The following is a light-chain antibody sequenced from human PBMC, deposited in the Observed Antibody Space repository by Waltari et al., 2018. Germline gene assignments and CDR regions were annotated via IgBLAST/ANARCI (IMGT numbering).Light chain of an antibody. V-gene: IGKV3-20*01. CDR3: QQYASPPYT. CDR2: GTF. Sequence: EIVLTQSPGSLSLSPGARATLSCRASQSVSSSYLAWYQQKPGQAPRLLIYGTFSRATGIPDRFSGSESGTDFTLTISRLEPEDLAVYYCQQYASPPYTFGQGTKLEIK. CDR1: QSVSSSY. J-gene: IGKJ2*01.